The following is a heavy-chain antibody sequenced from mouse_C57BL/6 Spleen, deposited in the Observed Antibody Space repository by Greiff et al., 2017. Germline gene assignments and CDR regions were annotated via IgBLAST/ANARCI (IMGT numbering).Heavy chain of an antibody. J-gene: IGHJ2*01. D-gene: IGHD1-1*01. CDR2: FYPGSGSI. Sequence: QVQLKESGAELVKPGASVKLSCKASGYTFTEYTIHWVKQRSGQGLEWVGWFYPGSGSIKYNEKFKDKSTLTADRSSSTVYMELSRLTSEDSAVYFCARHEDNYCGSRGFAYWGQGTTLTVSS. V-gene: IGHV1-62-2*01. CDR1: GYTFTEYT. CDR3: ARHEDNYCGSRGFAY.